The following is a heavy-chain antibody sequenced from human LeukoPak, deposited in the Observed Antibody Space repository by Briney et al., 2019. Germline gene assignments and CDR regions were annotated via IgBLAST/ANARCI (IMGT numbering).Heavy chain of an antibody. Sequence: GGSLRLSCAASGFTVSSNYMSWVRQAPGKGLEWVSVIYSGGSTYYADSVKGRFTISRDNSKTTLYPQMNSLRAEDTAVYYCARDLRYWFDPWGQGTLVTVSS. J-gene: IGHJ5*02. CDR2: IYSGGST. CDR1: GFTVSSNY. V-gene: IGHV3-53*01. CDR3: ARDLRYWFDP.